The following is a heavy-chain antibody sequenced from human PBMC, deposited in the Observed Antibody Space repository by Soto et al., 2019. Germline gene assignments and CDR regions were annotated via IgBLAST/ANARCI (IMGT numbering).Heavy chain of an antibody. J-gene: IGHJ6*02. CDR3: ARDLSSTSCYHCYYYYGMDV. CDR1: QFTFRNYA. CDR2: ISSGGRAT. D-gene: IGHD2-2*01. V-gene: IGHV3-23*01. Sequence: GGSLRLSCEASQFTFRNYAMSWVRQAPGKGLEWVSGISSGGRATYYADSVKGRFTISRDNSKNTLYLQMNSLRAEDTAVYYCARDLSSTSCYHCYYYYGMDVWGQGTTVTVSS.